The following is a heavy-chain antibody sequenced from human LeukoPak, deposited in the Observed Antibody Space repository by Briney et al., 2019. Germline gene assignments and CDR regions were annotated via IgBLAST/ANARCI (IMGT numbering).Heavy chain of an antibody. J-gene: IGHJ4*02. CDR2: FYNSGST. CDR1: GGSISSYH. D-gene: IGHD2-15*01. Sequence: PSETLSLTCTVSGGSISSYHWSWIRQSPGKGLELIGYFYNSGSTNYNPSLKSRVTILVDTSRNQFSLRLCSVTAADTAVYYCARGGGCSGGSCYLFDYWGQGTLVTVSS. V-gene: IGHV4-59*08. CDR3: ARGGGCSGGSCYLFDY.